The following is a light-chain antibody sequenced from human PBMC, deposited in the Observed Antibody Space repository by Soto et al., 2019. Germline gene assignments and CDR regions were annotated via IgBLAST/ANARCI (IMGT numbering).Light chain of an antibody. V-gene: IGLV2-14*01. Sequence: QSALTQPASMSGSPGQSITISCTGSSSDVGGYNLVSWYQQHPGKAPKLMIYEVSDRPSGVSNRFSGSKSGNTASLTISGLQAEDEADYYCCSFTSSNTWVFGGGTKLTVL. CDR1: SSDVGGYNL. J-gene: IGLJ3*02. CDR2: EVS. CDR3: CSFTSSNTWV.